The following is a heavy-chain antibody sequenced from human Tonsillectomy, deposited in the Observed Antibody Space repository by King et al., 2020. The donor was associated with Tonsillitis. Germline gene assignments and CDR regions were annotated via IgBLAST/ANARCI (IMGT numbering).Heavy chain of an antibody. Sequence: VQLQESGPGLVKPSQTLSLTCTVSGGSISSGSYYWSWIRQPAGKGLEWIGRIYTSGNTNYNPSLRSRVTISVDTSKNQFSLKLSSVTAADTAMYYCARHIPHDYDNTGTYDWFDPWGQGTLVTVSS. D-gene: IGHD3-22*01. CDR2: IYTSGNT. V-gene: IGHV4-61*02. J-gene: IGHJ5*02. CDR1: GGSISSGSYY. CDR3: ARHIPHDYDNTGTYDWFDP.